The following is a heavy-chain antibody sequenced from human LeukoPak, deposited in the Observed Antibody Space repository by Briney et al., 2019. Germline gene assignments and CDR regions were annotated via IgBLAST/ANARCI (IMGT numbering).Heavy chain of an antibody. V-gene: IGHV1-69*02. CDR1: GGTFSSYT. J-gene: IGHJ3*02. CDR3: ARPSDYGDYAAFDI. CDR2: IIPILGIA. Sequence: ASVKVSCKASGGTFSSYTISWVRQAPGQGLEWMGRIIPILGIANYAQKFQGRVTITADKSTSTAYMELSSLRSEDTAVYYCARPSDYGDYAAFDIWGQGTMVTVSS. D-gene: IGHD4-17*01.